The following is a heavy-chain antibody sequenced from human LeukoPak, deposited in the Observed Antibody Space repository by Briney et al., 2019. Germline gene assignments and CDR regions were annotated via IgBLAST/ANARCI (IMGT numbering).Heavy chain of an antibody. CDR3: ARVVWGGDYHYSMDV. V-gene: IGHV4-61*02. D-gene: IGHD7-27*01. CDR2: IYMSGST. CDR1: GGSIRSGTDY. J-gene: IGHJ6*03. Sequence: SETLSLTCSVSGGSIRSGTDYWSWVRQPAGKGLEWIGRIYMSGSTDYNPSSKSRVTMSVNTSKNQLSLKLRSVTAADTAVYYCARVVWGGDYHYSMDVWGKGTTVIVSS.